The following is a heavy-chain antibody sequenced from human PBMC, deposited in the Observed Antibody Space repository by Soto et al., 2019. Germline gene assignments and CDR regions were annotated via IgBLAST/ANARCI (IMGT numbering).Heavy chain of an antibody. D-gene: IGHD6-19*01. CDR2: INPNSGGT. CDR3: ARNMPPMDVSGWFFDY. CDR1: GYIFTDYY. V-gene: IGHV1-2*04. Sequence: ASVKVSCKASGYIFTDYYMHWVRQAPGQGLEWMGWINPNSGGTDYAQKFQGWVTMTRDTSISTAYMELSRLRSDDTAVYYCARNMPPMDVSGWFFDYWGQGTLVTVS. J-gene: IGHJ4*02.